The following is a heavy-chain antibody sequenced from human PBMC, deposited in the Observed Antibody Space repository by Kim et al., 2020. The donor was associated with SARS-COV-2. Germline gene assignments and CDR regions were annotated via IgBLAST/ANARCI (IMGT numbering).Heavy chain of an antibody. J-gene: IGHJ2*01. D-gene: IGHD3-16*01. Sequence: AASVRGRFTISRDTPKNTLYLQMNPRRAEDTAVYYCARGGGGGGDWFFDLWGRGTLVTASS. CDR3: ARGGGGGGDWFFDL. V-gene: IGHV3-74*01.